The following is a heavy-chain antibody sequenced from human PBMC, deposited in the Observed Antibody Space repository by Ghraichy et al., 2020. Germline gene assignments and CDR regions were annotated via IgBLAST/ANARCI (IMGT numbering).Heavy chain of an antibody. CDR2: IYTSGNT. J-gene: IGHJ4*02. Sequence: ESLNISCTVAGDSITGYYWSWIRQSAEKGLEWIGRIYTSGNTRYNPSLKSRVIMSIDTSKKQFSLKLRSVTAADTAVYYCARGLADGIDFWGQGTLVTVSS. CDR3: ARGLADGIDF. CDR1: GDSITGYY. V-gene: IGHV4-4*07. D-gene: IGHD6-19*01.